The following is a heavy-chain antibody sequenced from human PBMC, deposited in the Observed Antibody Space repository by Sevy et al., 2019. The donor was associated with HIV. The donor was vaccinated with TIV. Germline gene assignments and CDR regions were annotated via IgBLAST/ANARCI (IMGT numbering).Heavy chain of an antibody. CDR3: AVPKVTGTTTMFDY. CDR2: IGGTTSTI. J-gene: IGHJ4*02. D-gene: IGHD1-7*01. Sequence: GGSLRLSCAASGFSFSTSGMNWVRQAPGKGLECVSYIGGTTSTIYYADSVKGRFTISRDNARNSLYLQMNSLRDEDTAVYYCAVPKVTGTTTMFDYWGQGTLVTVSS. V-gene: IGHV3-48*02. CDR1: GFSFSTSG.